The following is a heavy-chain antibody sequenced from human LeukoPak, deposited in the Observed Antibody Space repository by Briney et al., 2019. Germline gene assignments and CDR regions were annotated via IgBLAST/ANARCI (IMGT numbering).Heavy chain of an antibody. CDR2: MNPNSGNT. CDR1: GYTFTSYD. CDR3: ARGLSLTQVEVAVALTHYYYGMDV. J-gene: IGHJ6*02. V-gene: IGHV1-8*01. D-gene: IGHD6-19*01. Sequence: GASVKVSCKASGYTFTSYDINWVRQATGQGLEWMGWMNPNSGNTGYAQKFQGRVTMTRNTSISTAYMELSSLRSEDTAVYYCARGLSLTQVEVAVALTHYYYGMDVWGQGTTATVSS.